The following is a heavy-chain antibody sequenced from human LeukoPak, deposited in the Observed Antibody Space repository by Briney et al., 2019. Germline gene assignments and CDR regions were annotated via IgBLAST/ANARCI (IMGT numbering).Heavy chain of an antibody. J-gene: IGHJ4*02. D-gene: IGHD2-2*01. CDR1: GGPFSSYA. Sequence: SVKVSCKASGGPFSSYAISWVRQAPGQGLEWMGGIIPIFGTANYAQKFQGRVTITADESTSTAYMELSSLRSEDTAVYYCARGRAGQLLFDYWGQGTLVTVSS. CDR3: ARGRAGQLLFDY. CDR2: IIPIFGTA. V-gene: IGHV1-69*01.